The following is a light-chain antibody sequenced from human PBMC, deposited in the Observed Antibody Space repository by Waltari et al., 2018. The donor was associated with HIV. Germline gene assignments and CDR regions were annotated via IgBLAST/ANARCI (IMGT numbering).Light chain of an antibody. Sequence: SYELTQPPSVSVSPGQTARITCSGDALPKQYAYWYQQKPGQAPVLVRYKDSERPAGIPERGSGSSSGTTVTLTISGVQAEDEADYYCQSADNSNTFVVFGGGTKLTVL. V-gene: IGLV3-25*03. J-gene: IGLJ2*01. CDR1: ALPKQY. CDR2: KDS. CDR3: QSADNSNTFVV.